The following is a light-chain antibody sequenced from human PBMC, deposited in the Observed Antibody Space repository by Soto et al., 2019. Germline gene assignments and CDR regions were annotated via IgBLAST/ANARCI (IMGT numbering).Light chain of an antibody. Sequence: DIVMTQSPLSLPVTPGEPASISCRSSQSLLHSNGYNYLDWYLQKPGQSPQLLIYLGSNRASGVPDRFSGSGSGTDFTLKIRRVEAEDVGVYYCMQALQTSPWTFGQGTKVEIK. J-gene: IGKJ1*01. CDR1: QSLLHSNGYNY. CDR3: MQALQTSPWT. V-gene: IGKV2-28*01. CDR2: LGS.